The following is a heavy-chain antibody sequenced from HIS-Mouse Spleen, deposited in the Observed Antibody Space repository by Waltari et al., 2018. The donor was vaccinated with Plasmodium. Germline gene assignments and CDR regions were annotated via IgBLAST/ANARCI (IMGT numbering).Heavy chain of an antibody. CDR1: GGSISSSSYY. D-gene: IGHD1-7*01. J-gene: IGHJ4*02. V-gene: IGHV4-39*07. CDR3: ARDRITGTSYFDY. CDR2: IYYSGST. Sequence: QLQLQESGPGLVKPSETLSLTCTVSGGSISSSSYYWGWIRQPPGKGLEWLGSIYYSGSTYYNPSRKSRVTISVDTSKNQFSLKLSSVTAADTAVYYCARDRITGTSYFDYWGQGTLVTVSS.